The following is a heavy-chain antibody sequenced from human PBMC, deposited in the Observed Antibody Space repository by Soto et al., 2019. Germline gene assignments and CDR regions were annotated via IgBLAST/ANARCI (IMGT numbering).Heavy chain of an antibody. Sequence: QVQLQESGPGLVKPSETLSLTCTVSGGSISSYYWSWIRQPPGKGLERIGYIYYRGRINSNPSLKSRDTTSVDTYTYQLTRKLVAVAAADTAVYYCALVLGTTGATVFEYWGQGTLVTVSS. CDR3: ALVLGTTGATVFEY. V-gene: IGHV4-59*08. D-gene: IGHD1-1*01. CDR1: GGSISSYY. J-gene: IGHJ4*02. CDR2: IYYRGRI.